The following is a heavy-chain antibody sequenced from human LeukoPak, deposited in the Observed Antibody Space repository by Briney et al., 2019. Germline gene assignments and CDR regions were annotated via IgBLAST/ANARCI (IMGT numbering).Heavy chain of an antibody. D-gene: IGHD6-19*01. V-gene: IGHV3-74*01. Sequence: GGSLRLSCAASGFTFSSYWMHWVRQAPGKGLVWVSHINTDGSTTNYADSVKGRFTVSRDNADNTMFLQMNSVRDEDTAVYYCATKQWLAPPPDSWGQGTPVTVSS. CDR1: GFTFSSYW. J-gene: IGHJ4*02. CDR2: INTDGSTT. CDR3: ATKQWLAPPPDS.